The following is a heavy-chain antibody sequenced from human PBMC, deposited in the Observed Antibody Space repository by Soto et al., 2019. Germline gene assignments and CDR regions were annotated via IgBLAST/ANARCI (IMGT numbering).Heavy chain of an antibody. CDR1: GGTFSGDA. CDR3: ARDVSVNYYDSTYYYYAMDV. J-gene: IGHJ6*02. CDR2: IVPFFTGT. Sequence: SVKVSCKASGGTFSGDAISWLRQAPGQGREGMGQIVPFFTGTKYAQKFQGRVTITADDSTSTAFLDLSSLRSEDTAVYFCARDVSVNYYDSTYYYYAMDVWGQGTTVTVS. D-gene: IGHD3-22*01. V-gene: IGHV1-69*13.